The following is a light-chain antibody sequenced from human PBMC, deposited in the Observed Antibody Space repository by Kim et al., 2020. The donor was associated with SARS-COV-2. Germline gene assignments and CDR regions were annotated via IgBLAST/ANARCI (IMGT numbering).Light chain of an antibody. J-gene: IGLJ3*02. CDR2: GWD. Sequence: ALGPQVRIQWQGDKSKYYANWYQQQPGPAPCLCNYGWDKRPSGIPDRFSGSGSGNTASLTITGAQAEDEADYYCNSRDSSGNHWVFGGGTQLTVL. V-gene: IGLV3-19*01. CDR3: NSRDSSGNHWV. CDR1: KSKYY.